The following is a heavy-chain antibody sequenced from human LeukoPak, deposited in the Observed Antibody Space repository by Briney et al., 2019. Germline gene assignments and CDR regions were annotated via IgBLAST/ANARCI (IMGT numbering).Heavy chain of an antibody. CDR3: AREPDTDDAFDI. CDR1: GFTFSSYA. CDR2: ISYDGSNK. Sequence: GRSLRLSCAASGFTFSSYAMHWVRQAPGKGLEWVAVISYDGSNKYYADSVKGRFTISRDNSKNTLYLQMNSLRAEDTAVYYCAREPDTDDAFDIWGQGTMVTVSS. V-gene: IGHV3-30-3*01. D-gene: IGHD5-18*01. J-gene: IGHJ3*02.